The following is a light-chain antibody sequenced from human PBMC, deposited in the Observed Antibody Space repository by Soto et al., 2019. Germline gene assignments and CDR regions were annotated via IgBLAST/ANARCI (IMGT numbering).Light chain of an antibody. Sequence: DIQMTQSPSTLSASVRYRFTITCRASQTISSWLAWYQQKPGKAPKLLIYKASSLEGGVPSRFSGSGSGTEFTLTISSLQTDDFATYYCQQYNSYWTFGQGTKVHIK. CDR3: QQYNSYWT. J-gene: IGKJ1*01. CDR1: QTISSW. V-gene: IGKV1-5*03. CDR2: KAS.